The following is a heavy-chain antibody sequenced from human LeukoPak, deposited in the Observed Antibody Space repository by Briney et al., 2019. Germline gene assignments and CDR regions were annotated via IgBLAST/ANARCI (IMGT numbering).Heavy chain of an antibody. CDR3: AKDYGDQSYYYYGMDV. Sequence: QPGRSLRLSCAASGFTFSSYGMHWVRQAPGKGLEWVAVISYDGSNKYYADSVKGRFTISRDNSKNTLYLQMNSLRAEDTAVYYCAKDYGDQSYYYYGMDVWGQRTTVTVSS. V-gene: IGHV3-30*18. CDR2: ISYDGSNK. J-gene: IGHJ6*02. CDR1: GFTFSSYG. D-gene: IGHD4-17*01.